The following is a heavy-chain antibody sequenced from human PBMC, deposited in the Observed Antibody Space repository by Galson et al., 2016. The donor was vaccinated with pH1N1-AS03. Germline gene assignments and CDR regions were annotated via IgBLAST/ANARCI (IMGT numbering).Heavy chain of an antibody. CDR3: ARNSSGGGGLDH. Sequence: SVKVSCKASGYTFTSHVVDWVRQAPGQSLEWMGWINTDTGYTKYSQKFQGRVTITKDTSATTAYMELNSLKSEDTAVYYCARNSSGGGGLDHWGQGTLVTVSS. CDR2: INTDTGYT. CDR1: GYTFTSHV. J-gene: IGHJ4*02. V-gene: IGHV1-3*04. D-gene: IGHD3-22*01.